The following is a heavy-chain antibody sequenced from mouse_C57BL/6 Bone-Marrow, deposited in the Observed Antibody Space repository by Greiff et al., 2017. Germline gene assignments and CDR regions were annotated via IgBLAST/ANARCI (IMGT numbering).Heavy chain of an antibody. CDR2: INSDGGST. Sequence: EVMLVESGGGLVQPGASLKLSCESNDYEFPSHDMSWVRKTPEKRLELVAAINSDGGSTYYPDTLERRFIISRDNTYKTLYLQMSSVGSEGTALYYCERKTGDYWGQGTTLTVSS. J-gene: IGHJ2*01. CDR3: ERKTGDY. CDR1: DYEFPSHD. V-gene: IGHV5-2*03.